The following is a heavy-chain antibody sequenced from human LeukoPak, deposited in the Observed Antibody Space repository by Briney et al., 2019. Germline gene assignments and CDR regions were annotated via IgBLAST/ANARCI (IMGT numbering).Heavy chain of an antibody. CDR3: ARGNLWFGDLDDY. CDR2: MNPNSGNT. CDR1: GDTFTSYD. Sequence: ASVKVSCKASGDTFTSYDINWVRQATGQGLEWMGWMNPNSGNTGYAQKFQGRVTMTRNTSISTAYMELSSLRSEDTAVYYCARGNLWFGDLDDYWGQGTLVTVSS. V-gene: IGHV1-8*01. D-gene: IGHD3-10*01. J-gene: IGHJ4*02.